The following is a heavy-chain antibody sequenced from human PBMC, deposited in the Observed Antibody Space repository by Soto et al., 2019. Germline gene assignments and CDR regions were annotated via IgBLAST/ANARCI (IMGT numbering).Heavy chain of an antibody. D-gene: IGHD6-6*01. CDR2: IDYSGST. Sequence: SETLSLTCTVSGGSVSSGCYYWSWIRQPPGEGLEWIGYIDYSGSTNYNPSLKMRVTISVDTSKIQFSLKLSSVNAADTAVYYCARDRLVMDYYYYYGMDVWGQGTTVTVSS. CDR3: ARDRLVMDYYYYYGMDV. J-gene: IGHJ6*02. CDR1: GGSVSSGCYY. V-gene: IGHV4-61*01.